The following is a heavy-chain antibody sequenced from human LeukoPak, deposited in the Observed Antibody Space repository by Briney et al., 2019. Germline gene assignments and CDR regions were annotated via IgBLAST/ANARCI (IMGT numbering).Heavy chain of an antibody. J-gene: IGHJ4*02. CDR1: GYRFTNYW. V-gene: IGHV5-51*01. Sequence: GESLKISCKGSGYRFTNYWIAWVRQMPGKGLELMGSIYPGDSDVRYSPSFQGQATISADKSFTTAYLQWRSLKASDTAIYYCTRQGVYYSDSSAFYYWGQGTRVTVSS. D-gene: IGHD3-22*01. CDR2: IYPGDSDV. CDR3: TRQGVYYSDSSAFYY.